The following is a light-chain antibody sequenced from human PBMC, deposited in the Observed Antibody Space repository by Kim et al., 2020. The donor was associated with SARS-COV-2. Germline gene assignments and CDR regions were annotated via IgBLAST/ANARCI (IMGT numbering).Light chain of an antibody. Sequence: SASVGDRVTITCRATQIVSINLNWYQQRPGKAPRLLIYGASTLQSGVPSRFSGSGSGTGFTLTISSLQPEDFAIYYCQQTFSTQYSFGQGTKLEI. CDR1: QIVSIN. CDR3: QQTFSTQYS. CDR2: GAS. J-gene: IGKJ2*03. V-gene: IGKV1-39*01.